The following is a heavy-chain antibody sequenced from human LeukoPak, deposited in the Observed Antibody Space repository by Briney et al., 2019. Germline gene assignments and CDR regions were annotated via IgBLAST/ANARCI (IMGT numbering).Heavy chain of an antibody. CDR1: GFTFTTYW. J-gene: IGHJ4*02. Sequence: PGESLRLSCAASGFTFTTYWLGWVRQPPGKGLEWVANIKQDGTEKYYVDSVKGRFTISRDNAKNSLYLQMNSLRAEDTAVYYCARGTMFPYYFDYWGQGTLVTVSS. D-gene: IGHD3-10*02. V-gene: IGHV3-7*01. CDR3: ARGTMFPYYFDY. CDR2: IKQDGTEK.